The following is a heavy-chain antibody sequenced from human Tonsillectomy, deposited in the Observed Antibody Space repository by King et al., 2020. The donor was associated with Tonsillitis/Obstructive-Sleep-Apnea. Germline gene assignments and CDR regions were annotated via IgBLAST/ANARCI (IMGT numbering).Heavy chain of an antibody. D-gene: IGHD2-2*01. V-gene: IGHV4-34*01. Sequence: VQLQQWGAGLLKPSETLSLTCAVYGGSFSGYYWSWIRQPPGKGLEWIGEINHSGSTNYNPSLKSRVTISVDTSKNQFSLKLSSVTAADTAVYYCARVLSSQVVQEDYWGQGPLVTVPS. CDR2: INHSGST. J-gene: IGHJ4*02. CDR1: GGSFSGYY. CDR3: ARVLSSQVVQEDY.